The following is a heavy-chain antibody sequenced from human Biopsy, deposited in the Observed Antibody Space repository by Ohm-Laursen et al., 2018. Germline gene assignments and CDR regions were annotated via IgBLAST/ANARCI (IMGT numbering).Heavy chain of an antibody. V-gene: IGHV2-70*11. CDR3: ARTPILIVSAGLVYRHRGHLQGMDV. Sequence: TQTLTLTCSFSGFSLSARGMCVSWIRQAPGKALEWLARVDWDDYKDYSASLQTKLSISKDTSNDQVVLTVSNVDPADTATYYCARTPILIVSAGLVYRHRGHLQGMDVWGQGIAVTVS. CDR2: VDWDDYK. D-gene: IGHD6-13*01. CDR1: GFSLSARGMC. J-gene: IGHJ6*02.